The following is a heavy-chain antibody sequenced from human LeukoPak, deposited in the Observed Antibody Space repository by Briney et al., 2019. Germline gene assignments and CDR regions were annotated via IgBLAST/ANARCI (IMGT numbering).Heavy chain of an antibody. CDR2: IYYSGTT. J-gene: IGHJ4*02. Sequence: SGTLSLTCTVSGGSISSSNYYWGWIRQPPGKGLEWIGSIYYSGTTYYSSSLKSRVIISVDTSKNQFSLKLSSVTATDTAVYYCARHEAQDFDYWGQGTLVTVSS. CDR1: GGSISSSNYY. CDR3: ARHEAQDFDY. V-gene: IGHV4-39*01.